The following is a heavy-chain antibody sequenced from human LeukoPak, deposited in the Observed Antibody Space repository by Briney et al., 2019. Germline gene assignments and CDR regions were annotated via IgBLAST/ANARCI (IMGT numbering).Heavy chain of an antibody. D-gene: IGHD1-26*01. CDR1: GYSISRGYY. CDR2: IYHSGST. Sequence: SETLSLTCAVSGYSISRGYYWGWIRQPPGKGLEWIGSIYHSGSTYYNPSLKSRVTISVDTSKNQFSLKLSSVTAADTAVYYCANPSGSYYVYWFDPWGQGTLVTVSS. V-gene: IGHV4-38-2*01. J-gene: IGHJ5*02. CDR3: ANPSGSYYVYWFDP.